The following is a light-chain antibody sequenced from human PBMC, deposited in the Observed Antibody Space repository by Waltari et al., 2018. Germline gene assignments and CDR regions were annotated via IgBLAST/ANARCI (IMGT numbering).Light chain of an antibody. CDR3: CSYAGSSTLL. CDR1: SSDAGRYNL. J-gene: IGLJ2*01. CDR2: EVS. Sequence: QSALTQPASVSGSPGQSITISCTGTSSDAGRYNLFSWYQQHPGKAPKLLIYEVSKWPSGVSNRFSGSKSGNTASLTISGLQAEDEADYYCCSYAGSSTLLFGGGTKVTVL. V-gene: IGLV2-23*01.